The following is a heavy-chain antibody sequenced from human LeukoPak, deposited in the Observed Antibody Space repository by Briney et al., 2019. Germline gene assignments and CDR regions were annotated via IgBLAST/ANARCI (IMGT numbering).Heavy chain of an antibody. Sequence: GASVKVSCKASGGTFSSYAISWVRQAPGQGLEWMRRIIPILGIANYAQKFQGRVTITADKSSSTAYMELSRLRSDDTAVYYCARGGPTYYDILTGYYTLDYWGQGTLVTVSS. J-gene: IGHJ4*02. D-gene: IGHD3-9*01. CDR3: ARGGPTYYDILTGYYTLDY. CDR2: IIPILGIA. CDR1: GGTFSSYA. V-gene: IGHV1-69*04.